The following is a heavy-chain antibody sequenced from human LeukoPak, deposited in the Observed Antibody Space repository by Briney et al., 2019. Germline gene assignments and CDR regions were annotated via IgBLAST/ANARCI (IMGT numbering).Heavy chain of an antibody. Sequence: GGSLRLSCAASGFTFSSYSMNWVRQAPGKGLEWVSSIGSSSSYIYYADSVKGRFTISRDNAKNSLYLQMNSLRAEDTAVYYCARDPTSHGSGTSYWGQGTLVTVSS. D-gene: IGHD3-10*01. J-gene: IGHJ4*02. V-gene: IGHV3-21*01. CDR3: ARDPTSHGSGTSY. CDR1: GFTFSSYS. CDR2: IGSSSSYI.